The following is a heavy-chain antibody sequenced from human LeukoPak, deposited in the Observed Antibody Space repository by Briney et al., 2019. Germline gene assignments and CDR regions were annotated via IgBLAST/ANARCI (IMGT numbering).Heavy chain of an antibody. CDR1: GFTFSSYE. J-gene: IGHJ6*02. D-gene: IGHD1-26*01. Sequence: GGSLRLSCAASGFTFSSYEMNWLRQAPGKGLEGVSYISSSGSTIYYADSVKGRFTISRDNAKNSLYLQMNSLRAEDTAVYYCARDLPISGGPGMDVWGQGTTVTVSS. CDR3: ARDLPISGGPGMDV. V-gene: IGHV3-48*03. CDR2: ISSSGSTI.